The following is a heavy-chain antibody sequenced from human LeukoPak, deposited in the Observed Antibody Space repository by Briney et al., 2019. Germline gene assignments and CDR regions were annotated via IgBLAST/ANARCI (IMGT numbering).Heavy chain of an antibody. CDR1: GYSISSGYH. J-gene: IGHJ3*02. V-gene: IGHV4-38-2*02. CDR2: IYHGGST. Sequence: PSETLSLTCTVSGYSISSGYHWGWIRQTPGKGLEWIGSIYHGGSTYYNPSLKSRVTISPDTSKNQFSLKLSSVTAADTAVYYCARDVVAWNDAFDIWGQGTVVTVSS. D-gene: IGHD2-15*01. CDR3: ARDVVAWNDAFDI.